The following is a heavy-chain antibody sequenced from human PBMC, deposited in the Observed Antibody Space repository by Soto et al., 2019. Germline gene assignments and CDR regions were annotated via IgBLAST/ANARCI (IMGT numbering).Heavy chain of an antibody. J-gene: IGHJ4*02. D-gene: IGHD3-3*01. Sequence: GAALKISCKGSGYNFAGYWIAWVRQMPGKGLELMGIIYPSDSDTRYRPSFQGQVTSSADKSISSAYLQWSSLRASDTAMYYCARGGVSTRTFDYWGQGTPVTVSS. V-gene: IGHV5-51*01. CDR2: IYPSDSDT. CDR3: ARGGVSTRTFDY. CDR1: GYNFAGYW.